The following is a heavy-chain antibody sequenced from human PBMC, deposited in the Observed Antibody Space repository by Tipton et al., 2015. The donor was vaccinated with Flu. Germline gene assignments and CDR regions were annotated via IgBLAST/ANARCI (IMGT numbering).Heavy chain of an antibody. CDR3: ARSLGRITVIDMWY. CDR2: INAGNGNT. CDR1: GYTFTSYA. D-gene: IGHD4-17*01. J-gene: IGHJ4*02. Sequence: VQLVQSGPEVKKPGASVKVSCKASGYTFTSYAMHWVRQAPGQRLEWMGWINAGNGNTKYSQKFQGRVTITRDTSASTAYMELSSLRSEDTAVYYFARSLGRITVIDMWYWGEGTLVTVAS. V-gene: IGHV1-3*01.